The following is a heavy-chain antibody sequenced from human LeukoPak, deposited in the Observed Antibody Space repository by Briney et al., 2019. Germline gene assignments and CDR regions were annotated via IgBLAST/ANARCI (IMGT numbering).Heavy chain of an antibody. CDR2: ISAYNGNT. J-gene: IGHJ4*02. V-gene: IGHV1-18*01. D-gene: IGHD3-16*02. CDR3: ARSVWGSYRYSRYFDY. CDR1: GYTFTSYG. Sequence: ASVKVSCKASGYTFTSYGISWVRQAPGQGLEWMGWISAYNGNTNYAQKLQGRATMTTDTSTSTAYMELRSLRSDDTAVYYCARSVWGSYRYSRYFDYWGQGTLVTVSS.